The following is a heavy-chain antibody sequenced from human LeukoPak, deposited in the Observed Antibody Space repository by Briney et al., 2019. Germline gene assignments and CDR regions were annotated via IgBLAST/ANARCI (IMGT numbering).Heavy chain of an antibody. V-gene: IGHV3-53*01. CDR3: ARYGGFADY. D-gene: IGHD5-12*01. J-gene: IGHJ4*02. CDR1: GFTFSGYG. Sequence: GGSLRLSCTASGFTFSGYGMHWVRRSPGKGLECVAVVYSGSTRYYADSVKGRFTISRDTSKNTLYLQMNSLRAEDTAVYCCARYGGFADYWGQGALVTVSS. CDR2: VYSGSTR.